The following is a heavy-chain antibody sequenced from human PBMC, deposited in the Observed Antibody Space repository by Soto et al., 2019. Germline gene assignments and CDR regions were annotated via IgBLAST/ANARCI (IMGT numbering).Heavy chain of an antibody. CDR3: ARGYSSGWYGNWFDP. J-gene: IGHJ5*02. CDR2: ISAYNGNT. Sequence: ASVKVSCKASGYTFPSYGISWVRQAPGQGLEWMGWISAYNGNTNYAQKLQGRVTMTTDTSISTAYTELSSLRSEDTAVYYCARGYSSGWYGNWFDPWGQGTLVTAPQ. CDR1: GYTFPSYG. D-gene: IGHD6-19*01. V-gene: IGHV1-18*01.